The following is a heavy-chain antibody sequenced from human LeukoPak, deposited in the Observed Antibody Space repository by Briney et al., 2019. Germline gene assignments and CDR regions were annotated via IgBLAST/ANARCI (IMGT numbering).Heavy chain of an antibody. CDR2: ISSSSSYI. D-gene: IGHD2-2*01. V-gene: IGHV3-21*01. Sequence: PGGSLRLSCAASGFTFSSYSMNWVRQAPGKGLEWVSSISSSSSYIYYADSVKGRFTISRDNAKNSLYLQMNSLRAEDTAVYYCARGLAPPIVIVPAADCWGKGNVVTVSS. J-gene: IGHJ4*02. CDR3: ARGLAPPIVIVPAADC. CDR1: GFTFSSYS.